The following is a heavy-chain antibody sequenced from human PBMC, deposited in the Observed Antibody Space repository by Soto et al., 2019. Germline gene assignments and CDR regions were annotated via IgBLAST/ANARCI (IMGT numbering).Heavy chain of an antibody. Sequence: SETLSLTCAVSGAPITSRTYCWGWIRQPPGKTLEWIGTIYYHGNTYSNPSLKSRVTISVDTSNNQLSLKLRSVTAADTAVYYCARHDGFSSGWIFDYWGHGTLVTVS. CDR2: IYYHGNT. V-gene: IGHV4-39*01. CDR1: GAPITSRTYC. D-gene: IGHD6-19*01. J-gene: IGHJ4*01. CDR3: ARHDGFSSGWIFDY.